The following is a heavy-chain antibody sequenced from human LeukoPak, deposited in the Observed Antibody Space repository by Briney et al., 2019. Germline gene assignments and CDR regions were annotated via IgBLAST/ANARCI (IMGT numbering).Heavy chain of an antibody. J-gene: IGHJ5*02. CDR1: GFSFSNYG. V-gene: IGHV3-30*02. D-gene: IGHD4-17*01. Sequence: GGSLRLSCAASGFSFSNYGMHWVRQAPGKGLDWVAFIRYDGSNTWYADSVKGRFIISRDNSQNTVDLQMTRMRDDDTAIYYCANIRLGVTRGVRVDHWGQGTLVTVSS. CDR2: IRYDGSNT. CDR3: ANIRLGVTRGVRVDH.